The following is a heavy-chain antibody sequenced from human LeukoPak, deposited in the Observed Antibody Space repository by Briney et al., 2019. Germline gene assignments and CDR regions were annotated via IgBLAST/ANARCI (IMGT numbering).Heavy chain of an antibody. CDR3: ARDGGYSYGKFDY. D-gene: IGHD5-18*01. CDR1: GFTFNSYW. J-gene: IGHJ4*02. Sequence: GGSLRLSCAASGFTFNSYWMHWVRQVPGKGLVWVSAISGSGGSTYYADSVKGRFTLSRDNSKNTLYLQMNSLRAEDTAVYYCARDGGYSYGKFDYWGQGTLVTVSS. CDR2: ISGSGGST. V-gene: IGHV3-23*01.